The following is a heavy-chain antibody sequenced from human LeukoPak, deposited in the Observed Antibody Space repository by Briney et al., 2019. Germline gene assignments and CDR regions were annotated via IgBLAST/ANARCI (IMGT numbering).Heavy chain of an antibody. CDR3: ARTYSSLTVDAFDI. CDR2: ISSSSSYI. V-gene: IGHV3-21*01. D-gene: IGHD6-13*01. J-gene: IGHJ3*02. Sequence: PGGSLRLSCAASGFTFSSYSMNWVRQAPGKGLEWVSSISSSSSYIYYADSVKGRFTISRDNTKNSLYLQMNSLRAEDTAVYYCARTYSSLTVDAFDIWGQGTMVTVSS. CDR1: GFTFSSYS.